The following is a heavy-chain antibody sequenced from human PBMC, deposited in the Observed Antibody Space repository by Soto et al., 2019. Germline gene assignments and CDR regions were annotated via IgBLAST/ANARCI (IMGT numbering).Heavy chain of an antibody. CDR1: GFTFRSYA. Sequence: SLRLPCVASGFTFRSYAMSWALQTKEKGLEWVSAISGSGGSTYDADSVKGRFTISRDDSKNTLYLQMNSLRAEDTAVYYCAKGLRYFDFWGQGTLVTVSS. J-gene: IGHJ4*02. D-gene: IGHD3-9*01. CDR2: ISGSGGST. CDR3: AKGLRYFDF. V-gene: IGHV3-23*01.